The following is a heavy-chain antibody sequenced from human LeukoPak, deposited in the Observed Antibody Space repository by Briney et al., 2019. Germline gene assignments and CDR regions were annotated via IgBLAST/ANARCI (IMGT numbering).Heavy chain of an antibody. V-gene: IGHV3-23*01. CDR3: AKGGNPDY. J-gene: IGHJ4*02. CDR1: GFTFSSYA. Sequence: GRSLRLSCAASGFTFSSYAMHWVRQAPGKGLEWVSAISGSGGSTYYADSVKGRFTISRDNSKNTMYLQMNSLRIEDTAVYYCAKGGNPDYWGQGTLVTVSS. CDR2: ISGSGGST.